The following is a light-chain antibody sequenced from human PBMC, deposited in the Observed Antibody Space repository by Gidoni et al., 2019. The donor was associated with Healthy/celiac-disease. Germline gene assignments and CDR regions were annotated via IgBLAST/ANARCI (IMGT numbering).Light chain of an antibody. Sequence: IQLTQSPSSLSASVGDRVTITCRASQGIRNDLGWYQQKPGKAPKLVIYAAASLQSGVPSRFSGSGSGTDFTLTISSMQPEDFATYYCLQDYNYPRTFGQGTKVEIK. CDR1: QGIRND. CDR2: AAA. J-gene: IGKJ1*01. V-gene: IGKV1-6*01. CDR3: LQDYNYPRT.